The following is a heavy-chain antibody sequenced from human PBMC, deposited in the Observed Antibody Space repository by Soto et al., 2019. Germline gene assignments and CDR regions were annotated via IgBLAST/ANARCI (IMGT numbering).Heavy chain of an antibody. CDR2: VYTGRGT. CDR3: TRDGSGH. V-gene: IGHV3-66*01. CDR1: GLTVSTNP. Sequence: EVQLVESGGGLVQPGGSLRLSCAASGLTVSTNPMSWVRQAPGKGLEWVSVVYTGRGTHYTDSVNGRFTISKDNSKNTVNLQMTSLRPEDPAVYYCTRDGSGHWGQGTLVTVSS. J-gene: IGHJ4*02.